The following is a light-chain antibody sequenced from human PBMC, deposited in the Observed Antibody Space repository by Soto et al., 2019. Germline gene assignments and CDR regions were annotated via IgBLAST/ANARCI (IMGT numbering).Light chain of an antibody. CDR3: SSYAGSNNDV. J-gene: IGLJ1*01. Sequence: QSAPTQPPSASGSPGQSVTISCTGTSSDVGTYNYVSWYQQHPGKAPKLMIFEVSERPSGVPHRFSGSKSANTASLTVSGLQAEDEADYYCSSYAGSNNDVFGTGTKLTVL. V-gene: IGLV2-8*01. CDR2: EVS. CDR1: SSDVGTYNY.